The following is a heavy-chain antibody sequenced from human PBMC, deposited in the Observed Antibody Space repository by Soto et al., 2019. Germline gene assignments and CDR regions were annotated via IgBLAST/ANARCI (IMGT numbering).Heavy chain of an antibody. CDR3: ARDGKHSLDLNNAFDI. V-gene: IGHV1-2*04. Sequence: GASVKVSCKASGYTFTGYYMHWVRQAPGQGLEWMGWINPNSGGTNYAQKFQGWVTMTRDTSISTAYMELSRLRSDDTAVYYCARDGKHSLDLNNAFDIWGQGTMVTVSS. D-gene: IGHD1-1*01. CDR2: INPNSGGT. J-gene: IGHJ3*02. CDR1: GYTFTGYY.